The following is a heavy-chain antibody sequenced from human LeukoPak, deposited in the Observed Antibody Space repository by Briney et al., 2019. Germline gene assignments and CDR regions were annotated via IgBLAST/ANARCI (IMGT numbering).Heavy chain of an antibody. D-gene: IGHD3-16*01. J-gene: IGHJ6*04. Sequence: GGSLRLSCAASGFTFSSYAMHWVRQAPGKGLEWVGVISYDGSNKYYADSVKGRFTISRDNAKNSLYLQMNSLRAEDTAVYFCAKSTRAVMAMMDVWGKGTTVTVSS. CDR1: GFTFSSYA. CDR3: AKSTRAVMAMMDV. V-gene: IGHV3-30*04. CDR2: ISYDGSNK.